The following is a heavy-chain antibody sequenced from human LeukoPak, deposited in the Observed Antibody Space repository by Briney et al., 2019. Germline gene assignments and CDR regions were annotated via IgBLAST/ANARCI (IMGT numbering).Heavy chain of an antibody. CDR3: ARLYGSGYYDGDF. CDR1: GGSIRSYY. D-gene: IGHD6-25*01. J-gene: IGHJ4*02. CDR2: IYSSGTT. Sequence: PSETLSLTCTVSGGSIRSYYWSWIPQPPGKGLEWIGYIYSSGTTNYNPSLKSRVTFSIDSTKNHFSLKLTSVRAADTAVYYCARLYGSGYYDGDFWGQGSLVTVSS. V-gene: IGHV4-59*08.